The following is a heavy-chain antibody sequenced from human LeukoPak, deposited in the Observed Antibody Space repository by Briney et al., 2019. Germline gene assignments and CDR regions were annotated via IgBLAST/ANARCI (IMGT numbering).Heavy chain of an antibody. CDR1: GGSISSSSYY. D-gene: IGHD3-22*01. V-gene: IGHV4-61*05. CDR3: ARGRDYYDSSGYYVL. CDR2: IYYSGST. Sequence: PSETLSLTCTVSGGSISSSSYYWGWIRQPPGKGLEWIGYIYYSGSTNYNPSLKSRVTISVDTSKNQFSLKLSSVTAADTAVYYCARGRDYYDSSGYYVLWGQGTLVTVSS. J-gene: IGHJ4*02.